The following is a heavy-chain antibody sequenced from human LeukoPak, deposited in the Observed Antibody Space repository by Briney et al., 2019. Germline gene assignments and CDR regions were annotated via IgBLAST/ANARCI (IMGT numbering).Heavy chain of an antibody. J-gene: IGHJ4*02. CDR1: GGSISSYY. Sequence: SETLSLTCTVSGGSISSYYWSWIRQPPGKGLEWIGYIYYSGSTNYNPSLKSRVTISVDTSKNQFSLKLSSVTAADTAVYYCARNDPVAADYWGQGTLVTVSS. V-gene: IGHV4-59*12. CDR2: IYYSGST. CDR3: ARNDPVAADY. D-gene: IGHD6-19*01.